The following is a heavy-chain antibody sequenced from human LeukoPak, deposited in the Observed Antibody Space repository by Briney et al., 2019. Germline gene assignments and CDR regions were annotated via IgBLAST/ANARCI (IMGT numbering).Heavy chain of an antibody. CDR2: IIPIFGTA. J-gene: IGHJ6*03. Sequence: SVKVSCKSSGGTFSSYAFSWVRQAPGQGLEWMGGIIPIFGTANYAQKFQGKVTITADESTSTAYMELSSLRSEDTAVYYCARSAGGVIVVVPAALSRTRPPYYYYYMDVWGKGTTVTVSS. V-gene: IGHV1-69*01. CDR3: ARSAGGVIVVVPAALSRTRPPYYYYYMDV. CDR1: GGTFSSYA. D-gene: IGHD2-2*01.